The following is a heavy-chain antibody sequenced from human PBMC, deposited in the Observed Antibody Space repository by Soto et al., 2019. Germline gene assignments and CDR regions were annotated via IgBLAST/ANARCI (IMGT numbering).Heavy chain of an antibody. CDR2: IYYSGRT. D-gene: IGHD3-10*01. J-gene: IGHJ4*02. Sequence: SETLSLTCTVSGDTIYSDNYYWSWIRQSPGKGLEWIGYIYYSGRTYYNPSLRSRFSISVDTSKNQFSLKLSSVTAADTAVYYCARHGLWFGELYWGQGALVTVSS. CDR1: GDTIYSDNYY. V-gene: IGHV4-39*01. CDR3: ARHGLWFGELY.